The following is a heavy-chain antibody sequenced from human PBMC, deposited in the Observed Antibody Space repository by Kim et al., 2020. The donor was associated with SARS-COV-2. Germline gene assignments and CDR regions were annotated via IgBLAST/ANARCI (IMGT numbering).Heavy chain of an antibody. V-gene: IGHV3-23*01. J-gene: IGHJ5*02. CDR3: AKSGSGSYYNALYNWFDP. CDR2: ISGSGGST. D-gene: IGHD3-10*01. CDR1: GFTFSSYA. Sequence: GGSLRLSCAASGFTFSSYAMSWVRQAPGKGLEWVSAISGSGGSTYYADSVKGRFTISRDNSKNTMYLQMNSLRAEDTAVYYCAKSGSGSYYNALYNWFDPWGQGTLVTVSS.